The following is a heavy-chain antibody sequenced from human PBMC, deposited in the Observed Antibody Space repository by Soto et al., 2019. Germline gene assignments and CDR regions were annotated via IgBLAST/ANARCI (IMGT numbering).Heavy chain of an antibody. CDR3: ARVVPYGSGKVMDV. J-gene: IGHJ6*04. Sequence: GGALRLSCAASGFTFIRYSMNWVLQAPGKGLEWVSSISSSSSYIYYADSVKGRFTISRDNAKNSLYLQMNSLRAEDTAVYYCARVVPYGSGKVMDVWGKGTTVTVSS. CDR1: GFTFIRYS. D-gene: IGHD3-10*01. CDR2: ISSSSSYI. V-gene: IGHV3-21*01.